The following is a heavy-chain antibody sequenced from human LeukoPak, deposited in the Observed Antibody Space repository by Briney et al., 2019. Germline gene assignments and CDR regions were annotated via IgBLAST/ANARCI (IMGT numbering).Heavy chain of an antibody. V-gene: IGHV4-59*12. CDR2: IYYSGYT. CDR3: ARDKMGGFDY. J-gene: IGHJ4*02. Sequence: SETLSLTCTVSGGSISSYYWSWIRQPPGKGLEWIGYIYYSGYTNYNPSLKSRVTISVDTSKNQFSLKLSSVTAADTAVYYCARDKMGGFDYWGQGTLVTVSS. CDR1: GGSISSYY. D-gene: IGHD3-16*01.